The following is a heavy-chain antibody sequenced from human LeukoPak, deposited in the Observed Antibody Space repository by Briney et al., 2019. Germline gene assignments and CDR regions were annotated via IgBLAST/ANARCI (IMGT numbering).Heavy chain of an antibody. J-gene: IGHJ5*02. CDR1: GGSFSGYY. D-gene: IGHD4/OR15-4a*01. Sequence: PETLSLTCAVYGGSFSGYYWSWIRQPPGKGLEWIGYIHYSGITYYSPSLKSRVTLSVDTSKNQFSLRLSSVTAVDTAVYYCARKPNAVYWFDPWGQGTLVTVSS. V-gene: IGHV4-34*10. CDR2: IHYSGIT. CDR3: ARKPNAVYWFDP.